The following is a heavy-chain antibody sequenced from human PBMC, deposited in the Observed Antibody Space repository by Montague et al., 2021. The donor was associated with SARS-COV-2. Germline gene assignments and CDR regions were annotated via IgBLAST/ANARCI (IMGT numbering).Heavy chain of an antibody. J-gene: IGHJ6*02. Sequence: SETLSLTCTVSGGSISSSNYYWGWIRQPPGKRLEWIGNMYYSGSTYYNPSLKSRVTISIDTSKNQFSLKLNSVTAADTAVYYCARDDIVLQGVTKGMDVWGQGTTVTVSS. V-gene: IGHV4-39*07. CDR3: ARDDIVLQGVTKGMDV. CDR2: MYYSGST. D-gene: IGHD3-10*01. CDR1: GGSISSSNYY.